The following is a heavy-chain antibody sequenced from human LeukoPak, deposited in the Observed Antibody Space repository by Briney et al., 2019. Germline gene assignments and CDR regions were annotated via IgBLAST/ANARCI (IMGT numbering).Heavy chain of an antibody. CDR1: GDSMSSYS. D-gene: IGHD3-10*01. CDR3: ASDYGSGSYRFDY. V-gene: IGHV4-59*01. Sequence: SETLSLTCTVSGDSMSSYSWSWIRQPPGKGQEWIGYIFNSGSTIYNPSLKSRVTISLDMSKKQFSLRLSSVTAADTAVYYCASDYGSGSYRFDYWGQGTLVTVSS. CDR2: IFNSGST. J-gene: IGHJ4*02.